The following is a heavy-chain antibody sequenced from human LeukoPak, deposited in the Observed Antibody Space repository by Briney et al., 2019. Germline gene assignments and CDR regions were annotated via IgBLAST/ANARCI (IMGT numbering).Heavy chain of an antibody. J-gene: IGHJ4*02. CDR1: GFTFSSYS. D-gene: IGHD1-26*01. Sequence: PGGSLRLSCAASGFTFSSYSMNWVRQAPGKGLEWVSGISGSGGSTYYADSVKGRFTISRDNSKNTLYLQMNSLRVEDTAVYYCAKTGGSYYSHVDYWGQGTLVTVSS. CDR3: AKTGGSYYSHVDY. V-gene: IGHV3-23*01. CDR2: ISGSGGST.